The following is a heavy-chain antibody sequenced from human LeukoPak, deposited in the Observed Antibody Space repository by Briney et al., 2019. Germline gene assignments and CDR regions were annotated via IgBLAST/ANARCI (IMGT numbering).Heavy chain of an antibody. V-gene: IGHV4-39*07. CDR1: GGSISRSGYY. CDR2: MYHSGST. D-gene: IGHD5-18*01. Sequence: SETLSLTCTVSGGSISRSGYYWGWIRQPPGKGLEWIGSMYHSGSTYYNPSLKSRITISVDTSKNQFSLKLSSVTAADTAVYYCARTTEGGYTYGYFYYYYMDVWGKGTTITISS. J-gene: IGHJ6*03. CDR3: ARTTEGGYTYGYFYYYYMDV.